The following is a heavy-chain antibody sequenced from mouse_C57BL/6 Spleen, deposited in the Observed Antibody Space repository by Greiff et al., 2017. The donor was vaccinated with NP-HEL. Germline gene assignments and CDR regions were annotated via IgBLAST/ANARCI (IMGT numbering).Heavy chain of an antibody. CDR1: GYTFTSYW. CDR2: IHPNSGST. J-gene: IGHJ2*01. CDR3: AREFGLLRSFDY. V-gene: IGHV1-64*01. D-gene: IGHD1-1*01. Sequence: VQLQQPGAELVKPGASVKLSCKASGYTFTSYWMHWVKQRPGQGLEWIGMIHPNSGSTNYNEKFKSKATLTVDKSSSTAYMQLSSLTSEDSAVYYCAREFGLLRSFDYWGQGTTLTVSS.